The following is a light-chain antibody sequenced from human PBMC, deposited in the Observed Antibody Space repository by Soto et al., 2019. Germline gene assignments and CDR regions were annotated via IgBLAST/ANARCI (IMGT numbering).Light chain of an antibody. CDR2: RSN. Sequence: QSVLTQPPSASGTPRQRVTISCSGSSSNIGSNDAFWYQQLPGTAPKLLIYRSNQRPSGVPDRFSGSKSGTSASLAISGLRSEDEADYYCASWDYSLSGVLFGGGTKLTVL. J-gene: IGLJ2*01. V-gene: IGLV1-47*01. CDR3: ASWDYSLSGVL. CDR1: SSNIGSND.